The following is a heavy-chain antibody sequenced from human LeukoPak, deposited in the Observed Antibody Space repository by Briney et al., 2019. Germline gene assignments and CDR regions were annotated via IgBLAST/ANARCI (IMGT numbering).Heavy chain of an antibody. V-gene: IGHV3-23*01. CDR1: GFTFDDYA. D-gene: IGHD4-23*01. Sequence: PGRSLRLSCAASGFTFDDYAMHWVRQAPGGGLEWVSSISGSGYTTHYADSVKGRFTISRDNSKNTLYLQMNSLRTEDTAIYYCAKDRATVDHWYFDLWGRGTLVTVSS. CDR3: AKDRATVDHWYFDL. CDR2: ISGSGYTT. J-gene: IGHJ2*01.